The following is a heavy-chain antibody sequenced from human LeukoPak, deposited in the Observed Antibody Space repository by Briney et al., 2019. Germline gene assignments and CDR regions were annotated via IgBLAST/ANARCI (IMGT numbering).Heavy chain of an antibody. J-gene: IGHJ5*02. Sequence: SETLSLTCAVYGGSFSGYYWSWIRQPPGRGREWIGEINDSGRTNYNPALKSRVTISVDTSKNQFSLKLSSVTGADTAVYYCARVGSDRYGEENKNWFDPWGQGTLVTVSS. CDR2: INDSGRT. CDR3: ARVGSDRYGEENKNWFDP. CDR1: GGSFSGYY. D-gene: IGHD4-17*01. V-gene: IGHV4-34*01.